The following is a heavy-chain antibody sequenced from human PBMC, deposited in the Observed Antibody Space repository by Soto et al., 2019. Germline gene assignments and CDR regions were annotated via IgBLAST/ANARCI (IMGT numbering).Heavy chain of an antibody. V-gene: IGHV2-5*02. CDR1: GFSLTTRGVG. Sequence: QITLKESGPTLVKPTQTLTLTCTFSGFSLTTRGVGVGWIRQPPGKALECLALIYWDDDKRDSPSLQSRLAITKHTSKPQVVLTMTNVDPVDTATYYCAHIPNYYQYDWFDPWGQGTLVSVSS. D-gene: IGHD3-16*01. CDR2: IYWDDDK. J-gene: IGHJ5*02. CDR3: AHIPNYYQYDWFDP.